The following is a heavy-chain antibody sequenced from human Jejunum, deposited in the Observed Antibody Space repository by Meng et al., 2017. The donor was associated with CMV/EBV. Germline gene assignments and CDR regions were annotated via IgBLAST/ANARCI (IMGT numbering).Heavy chain of an antibody. CDR2: ISPNSADT. J-gene: IGHJ4*02. D-gene: IGHD6-25*01. Sequence: QVQLVGSGGGLVTPGGSLIPSCVASGFTFTDYYMSWIRQAPGRGLECISYISPNSADTNYADSVKGRFTISRDNARNSLYLQMDSLTVEDSAVYYCAKTARLFDYWGQGTLVTVSS. CDR3: AKTARLFDY. CDR1: GFTFTDYY. V-gene: IGHV3-11*05.